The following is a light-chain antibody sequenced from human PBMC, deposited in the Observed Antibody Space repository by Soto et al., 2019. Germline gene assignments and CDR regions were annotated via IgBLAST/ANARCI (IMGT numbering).Light chain of an antibody. CDR2: DAS. CDR1: QSVSSN. CDR3: QHYDNWPPWT. V-gene: IGKV3-15*01. Sequence: EIVMTQSPATLSVSPGERATLSFSASQSVSSNVAWYQQKPGQAPRLLIYDASTRATGIPARFSGSGSGTEFTLIISSLQSEDFAVYYCQHYDNWPPWTFGQGTKVDIK. J-gene: IGKJ1*01.